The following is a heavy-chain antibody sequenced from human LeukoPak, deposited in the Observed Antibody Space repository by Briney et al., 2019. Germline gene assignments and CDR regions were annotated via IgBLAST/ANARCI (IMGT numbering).Heavy chain of an antibody. V-gene: IGHV3-15*01. J-gene: IGHJ4*02. Sequence: GGSLRLSCAASGFTFSSYAMHWVRQAPGKGLEWVGRIKSKTDGGTTDYAAPVKGRFTISRDDSKNTLYLQMNSLKTEDTAVYYCTTDLSLGYYYGSGSSDYWGQGTLVTVSS. CDR2: IKSKTDGGTT. CDR3: TTDLSLGYYYGSGSSDY. D-gene: IGHD3-10*01. CDR1: GFTFSSYA.